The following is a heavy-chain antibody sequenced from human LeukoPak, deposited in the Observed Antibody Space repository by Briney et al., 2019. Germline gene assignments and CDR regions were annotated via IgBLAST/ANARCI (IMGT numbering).Heavy chain of an antibody. Sequence: GSLRLSCTTSGFTFGDYAVSWVRQAPGKGLEWVGFISSVAYGGTTDYAASVKGRFTISRDDSKSIAYLQMNSLKTEDTAVYYCTRYCGGDCYDAFDIWGQGTMVTVSS. CDR1: GFTFGDYA. V-gene: IGHV3-49*04. J-gene: IGHJ3*02. CDR3: TRYCGGDCYDAFDI. CDR2: ISSVAYGGTT. D-gene: IGHD2-21*02.